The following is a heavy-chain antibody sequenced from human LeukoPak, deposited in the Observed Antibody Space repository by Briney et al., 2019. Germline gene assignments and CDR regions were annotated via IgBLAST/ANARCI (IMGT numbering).Heavy chain of an antibody. CDR3: AKSPYYDYVWGSYRSYYFDY. Sequence: GGSLRLSCAASGFTFNNCAMTWVRQAPGKGLEWVSLVSGSGNSTFYADSVKGRFTISGDNSKNTLYLQMNSLRAEDTAVYYCAKSPYYDYVWGSYRSYYFDYWGQGTLVTVSS. V-gene: IGHV3-23*01. D-gene: IGHD3-16*02. CDR1: GFTFNNCA. CDR2: VSGSGNST. J-gene: IGHJ4*02.